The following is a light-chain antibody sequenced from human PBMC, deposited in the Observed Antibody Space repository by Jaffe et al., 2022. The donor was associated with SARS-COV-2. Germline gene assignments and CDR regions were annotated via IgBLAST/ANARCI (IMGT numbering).Light chain of an antibody. Sequence: QSLLTQPPSASGTPGQRVTISCSGSSSNIEFNAVNWFQQVPGTAPKLLMHSNNQRPSGVPDRFSGSKSGTSASLAISGLQSADEADYYCGSWDDSLNGWVFGGGTTLTVL. CDR3: GSWDDSLNGWV. J-gene: IGLJ3*02. CDR2: SNN. CDR1: SSNIEFNA. V-gene: IGLV1-44*01.